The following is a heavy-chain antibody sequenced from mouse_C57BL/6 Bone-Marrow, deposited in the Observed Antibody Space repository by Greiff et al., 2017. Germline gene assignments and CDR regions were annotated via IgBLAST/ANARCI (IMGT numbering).Heavy chain of an antibody. CDR2: INPSNGGT. CDR3: ARHYYGSSHWYFDV. V-gene: IGHV1-53*01. CDR1: GYTFTSYW. J-gene: IGHJ1*03. Sequence: QVQLQQPGTELVKPGASVKLSCKASGYTFTSYWMHWVKQRPGQGLEWIGNINPSNGGTNYNEKFKSKATLTVDKSSSTAYMQLSSLTSEASAVYYCARHYYGSSHWYFDVWGTGTTVTVSS. D-gene: IGHD1-1*01.